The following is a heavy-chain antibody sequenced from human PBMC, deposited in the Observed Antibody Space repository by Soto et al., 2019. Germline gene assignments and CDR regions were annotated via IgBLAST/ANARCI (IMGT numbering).Heavy chain of an antibody. Sequence: ASVKVSCKASGYTFTSYYMHWVRQAPGQGLEWMGIINPSGGSTSYAQKLQGRVTMTRNTSTSTVYMELSSLRSEDTAVYYCARPMKGLSAFDIWGQGTMVTVSS. CDR3: ARPMKGLSAFDI. J-gene: IGHJ3*02. CDR2: INPSGGST. V-gene: IGHV1-46*03. D-gene: IGHD3-16*01. CDR1: GYTFTSYY.